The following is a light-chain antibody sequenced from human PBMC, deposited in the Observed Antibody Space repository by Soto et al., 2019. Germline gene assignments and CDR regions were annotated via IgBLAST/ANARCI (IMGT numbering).Light chain of an antibody. CDR1: SSDVGGYNY. J-gene: IGLJ3*02. V-gene: IGLV2-14*01. CDR2: EVS. CDR3: SSYTSSSTLV. Sequence: QSALTQPASVSGSPGQSITISCTGTSSDVGGYNYVSWYQQHPGKAPKLMIYEVSNRPSGVSNRFSGSKSGNTASLTISWLQSEYEADYYCSSYTSSSTLVFGGGTKVTVL.